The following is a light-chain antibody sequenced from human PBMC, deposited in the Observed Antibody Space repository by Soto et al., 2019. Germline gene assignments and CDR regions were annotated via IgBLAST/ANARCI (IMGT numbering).Light chain of an antibody. CDR1: SSDVGAYNY. J-gene: IGLJ1*01. V-gene: IGLV2-14*01. CDR3: KSFTTSDTYV. CDR2: GVS. Sequence: QSVLTQPASLSGSPGQSIAISCTGTSSDVGAYNYVSWYLQYPGKAPKLVIFGVSFRPSGVSNRFSGPKSGNTASLTISGLQAEGEADYYCKSFTTSDTYVFGTGTKVTVL.